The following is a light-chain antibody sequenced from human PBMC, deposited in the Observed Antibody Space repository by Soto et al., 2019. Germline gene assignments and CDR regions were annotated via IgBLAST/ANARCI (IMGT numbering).Light chain of an antibody. Sequence: QSVLTQPASVSGSPGQSITISCTGTSSDVGGYNSVSWFQQYPGKAPRLVIYDVSDRPSGVSNRISGSKSGNTASLTISGLQAEDEADYYCNSYTSSGTYAFGTGTKVTVL. J-gene: IGLJ1*01. CDR2: DVS. V-gene: IGLV2-14*01. CDR3: NSYTSSGTYA. CDR1: SSDVGGYNS.